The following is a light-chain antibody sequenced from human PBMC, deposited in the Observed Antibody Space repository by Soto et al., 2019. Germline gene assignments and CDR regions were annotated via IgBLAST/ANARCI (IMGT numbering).Light chain of an antibody. J-gene: IGLJ2*01. V-gene: IGLV1-40*01. CDR3: QSYDSSLSVVV. CDR1: SFNIGAGYD. Sequence: QSVLTQPPSVSGAPGQRVTISCTGSSFNIGAGYDVHWYQQLPGTAPKLLIYGNNNRPSGVPDRFSGSKSGTSASLAITGLQAEDEADYYCQSYDSSLSVVVFGGGTKLTVL. CDR2: GNN.